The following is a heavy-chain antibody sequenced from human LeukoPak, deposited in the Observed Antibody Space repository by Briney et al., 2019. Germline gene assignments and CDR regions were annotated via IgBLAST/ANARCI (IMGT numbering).Heavy chain of an antibody. V-gene: IGHV1-46*01. Sequence: GASVKVSCKASGYTFTGYYMHWVRQAPGQGLEWMGIINPSGGSTSYAQKFQGRVTMTRDMSTSTVYMELSSLRSEDTAVYYCARDAPPGAYSSGWPYFDYWGQGTLVTVSS. J-gene: IGHJ4*02. CDR1: GYTFTGYY. CDR2: INPSGGST. CDR3: ARDAPPGAYSSGWPYFDY. D-gene: IGHD6-19*01.